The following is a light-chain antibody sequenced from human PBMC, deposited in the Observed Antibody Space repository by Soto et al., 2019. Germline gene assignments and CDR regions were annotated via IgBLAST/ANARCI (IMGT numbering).Light chain of an antibody. CDR2: EVS. V-gene: IGLV2-14*01. CDR1: SSDVGAYNY. J-gene: IGLJ3*02. Sequence: QSVLTQPASVSGSPGQSITFSCTGTSSDVGAYNYVSWYQQHPGKAPKLMIYEVSNRPSGVSNRFSGSKSGNTASLAISGLQAEDEADYYCSSYTCSSTLVFGGVTKLTVL. CDR3: SSYTCSSTLV.